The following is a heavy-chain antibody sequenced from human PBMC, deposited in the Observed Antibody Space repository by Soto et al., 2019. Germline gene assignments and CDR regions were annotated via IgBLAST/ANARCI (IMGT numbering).Heavy chain of an antibody. V-gene: IGHV4-30-4*01. CDR2: IYYSGST. Sequence: SETLSLTCAVYGGSFSGYYWSWIRQPPGKGLEWIGYIYYSGSTYYNPSLKSRVTISVDTSKNQFSLKLSSVTAADTAVYYCARDIRWFDPWGQGTLVTVSS. CDR3: ARDIRWFDP. D-gene: IGHD1-20*01. CDR1: GGSFSGYY. J-gene: IGHJ5*02.